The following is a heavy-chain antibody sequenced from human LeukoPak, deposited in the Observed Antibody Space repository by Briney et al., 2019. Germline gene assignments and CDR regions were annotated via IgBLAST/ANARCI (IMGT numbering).Heavy chain of an antibody. CDR3: ATASFIVVVVAATPDAFDI. Sequence: ASVKVSCKASGYTFSDFGISWVRQAPGKGLEWMGGFDPEDGETIYAQKFQGRVAMTEDTSTDTAYMELSSLRSEDTAVYYCATASFIVVVVAATPDAFDIWGQGTMVTVSS. CDR1: GYTFSDFG. D-gene: IGHD2-15*01. J-gene: IGHJ3*02. CDR2: FDPEDGET. V-gene: IGHV1-24*01.